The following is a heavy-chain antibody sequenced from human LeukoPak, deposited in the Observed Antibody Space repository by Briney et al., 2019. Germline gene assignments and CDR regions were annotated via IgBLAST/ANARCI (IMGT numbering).Heavy chain of an antibody. D-gene: IGHD5-18*01. CDR2: IYYSGST. J-gene: IGHJ5*02. Sequence: SETLSLTCTVSGGSISSSSYYWGWIRQPPGKGLEWIGSIYYSGSTYYNPSLKSRVTISVDTSKNQFSLKLSSVTAADTAVYYCAREGGYSYGTFDPWGQGTLVTVSS. CDR3: AREGGYSYGTFDP. V-gene: IGHV4-39*07. CDR1: GGSISSSSYY.